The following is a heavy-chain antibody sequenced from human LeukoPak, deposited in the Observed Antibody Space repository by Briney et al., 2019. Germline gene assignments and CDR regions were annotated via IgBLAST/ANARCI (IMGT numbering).Heavy chain of an antibody. D-gene: IGHD2-21*02. CDR2: ISGSGGST. CDR3: AKDFSTYCGGDCYSGSYFDY. V-gene: IGHV3-23*01. Sequence: GGSLRLSCAASGFTFSSYAMSWVRQAPGKGLEWVSAISGSGGSTYYADSVKGRFTISRDNSKNTLYLQMNSLRAEDTAVYYCAKDFSTYCGGDCYSGSYFDYWGQGTLVTVSS. J-gene: IGHJ4*02. CDR1: GFTFSSYA.